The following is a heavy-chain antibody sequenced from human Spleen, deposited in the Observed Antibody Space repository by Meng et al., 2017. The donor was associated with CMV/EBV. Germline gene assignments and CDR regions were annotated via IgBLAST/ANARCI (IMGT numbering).Heavy chain of an antibody. V-gene: IGHV3-53*01. J-gene: IGHJ3*02. D-gene: IGHD1-26*01. CDR2: IYGSDRA. CDR1: GCTVGRDD. Sequence: SGCTVGRDDMSWVRRGGGKGLGWVSVIYGSDRAYYADCVKGRFTISRDNSKNTLYLQMNSLRAEDTAVYYCARDPVVGADGDAFDIWGQGTMVTVSS. CDR3: ARDPVVGADGDAFDI.